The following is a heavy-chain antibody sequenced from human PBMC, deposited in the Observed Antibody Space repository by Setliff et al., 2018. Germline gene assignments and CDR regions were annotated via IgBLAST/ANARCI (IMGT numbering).Heavy chain of an antibody. CDR3: ARQAGLRGYYGPNSLYYFDF. J-gene: IGHJ4*02. CDR2: IYYTGST. V-gene: IGHV4-39*01. D-gene: IGHD3-10*01. Sequence: SETLSLTCTVSNGSISISDSYWGWIRQSPGKGLEWIGSIYYTGSTSYKRSLEGRVTISVDTSKNQFSLRLSSVTAADTAVYYCARQAGLRGYYGPNSLYYFDFWGQGTLVTVSS. CDR1: NGSISISDSY.